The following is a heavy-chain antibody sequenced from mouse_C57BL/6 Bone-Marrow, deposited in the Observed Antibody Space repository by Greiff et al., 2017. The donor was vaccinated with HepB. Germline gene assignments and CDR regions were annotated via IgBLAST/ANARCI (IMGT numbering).Heavy chain of an antibody. V-gene: IGHV2-6*01. CDR3: ARSYGSSYGYAMDY. Sequence: VKLQESGPGLVAPSQSLSITCTVSGFSLTSYGVDWVRQSPGKGLEWLGVIWGVGSTNYNSALKSRLSISKDNSKSQVFLKMNSLQTDDTAMYYCARSYGSSYGYAMDYWGQGTSVTVSS. CDR1: GFSLTSYG. CDR2: IWGVGST. D-gene: IGHD1-1*01. J-gene: IGHJ4*01.